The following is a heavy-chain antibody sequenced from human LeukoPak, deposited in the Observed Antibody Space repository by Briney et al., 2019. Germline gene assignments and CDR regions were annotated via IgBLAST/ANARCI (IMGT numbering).Heavy chain of an antibody. CDR1: GYTFSSFS. J-gene: IGHJ4*02. V-gene: IGHV3-21*01. D-gene: IGHD3-22*01. CDR2: ISVRSNYI. CDR3: VRLRRNSDTSGYYYYYDF. Sequence: GGSLRLSCAASGYTFSSFSINWVRQAPGKGPEWVSSISVRSNYIYYADSVRGRFSISRDDARDSLYLQMNSLRAEDTAVYYCVRLRRNSDTSGYYYYYDFWGQGTLVTVSS.